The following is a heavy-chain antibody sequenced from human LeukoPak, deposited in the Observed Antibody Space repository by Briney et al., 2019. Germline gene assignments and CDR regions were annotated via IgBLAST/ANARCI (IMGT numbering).Heavy chain of an antibody. CDR2: IHPNDSDA. Sequence: GESLKISCKGFGYSFTNYWIGWVRQMPGKGLEWMGIIHPNDSDARYSPSFQGQVTISVDKSITTAYLQRSRLKASDTAMYYCARGISEAAVTKFDYWGRGTLVTVSS. CDR1: GYSFTNYW. CDR3: ARGISEAAVTKFDY. V-gene: IGHV5-51*01. J-gene: IGHJ4*02. D-gene: IGHD6-13*01.